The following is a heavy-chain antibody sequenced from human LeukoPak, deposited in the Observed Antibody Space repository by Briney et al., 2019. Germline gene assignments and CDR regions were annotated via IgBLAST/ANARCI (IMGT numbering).Heavy chain of an antibody. V-gene: IGHV4-59*01. D-gene: IGHD5-24*01. J-gene: IGHJ4*02. CDR2: TYHSGSN. Sequence: SETLSLTCSVSGGSISNYYWSWIRQPPGRGLEGIGYTYHSGSNKYNTPLKRRVNISANKSKKQYSLKLNSMAAADTAVYYCARDRALSRDGYNCLSVGSFFDYWGQGILVTVSS. CDR1: GGSISNYY. CDR3: ARDRALSRDGYNCLSVGSFFDY.